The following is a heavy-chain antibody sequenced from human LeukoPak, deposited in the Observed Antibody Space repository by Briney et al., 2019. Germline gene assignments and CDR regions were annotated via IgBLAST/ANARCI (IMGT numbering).Heavy chain of an antibody. CDR3: AVTYYDILTGLPLFDP. CDR2: IYHSGST. J-gene: IGHJ5*02. V-gene: IGHV4-4*02. CDR1: GGSISSSNW. Sequence: SETLTLTCAVSGGSISSSNWWSWVRQPPGKGLEWIGEIYHSGSTNYNPPLKSRVTISVDKSKNQFSLKLSSVTAADTAVYYCAVTYYDILTGLPLFDPLGERRLVTVSS. D-gene: IGHD3-9*01.